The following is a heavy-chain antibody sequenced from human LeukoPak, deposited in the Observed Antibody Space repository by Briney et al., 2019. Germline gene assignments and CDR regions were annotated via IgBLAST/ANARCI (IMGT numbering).Heavy chain of an antibody. CDR3: ARPTKEGSSWYWWFDP. CDR2: INNDGSST. Sequence: GGSLRLSCAASGFTFSSYWMHWVRQAPGKGLVWVSRINNDGSSTSYADSVKVRFTISRDNAKNTLYLQMNSLRAEDTAVYYCARPTKEGSSWYWWFDPWGQGTLVTVSS. CDR1: GFTFSSYW. D-gene: IGHD6-13*01. J-gene: IGHJ5*02. V-gene: IGHV3-74*01.